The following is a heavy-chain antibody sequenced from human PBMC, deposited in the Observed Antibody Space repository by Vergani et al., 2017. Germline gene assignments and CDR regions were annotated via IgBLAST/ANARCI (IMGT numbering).Heavy chain of an antibody. CDR2: IYYSGST. CDR3: ARAGYCSGGSCYSGIDY. CDR1: GGSISSYY. J-gene: IGHJ4*02. D-gene: IGHD2-15*01. V-gene: IGHV4-59*01. Sequence: QVQLQESGPGLVKPSETLSLTCTVSGGSISSYYWSWIRQPPGKGLEWIWYIYYSGSTNYNPSLKSRVTISVDTSKNQFSLKLSSVTAADTAVYYCARAGYCSGGSCYSGIDYWGQGTLVTVSS.